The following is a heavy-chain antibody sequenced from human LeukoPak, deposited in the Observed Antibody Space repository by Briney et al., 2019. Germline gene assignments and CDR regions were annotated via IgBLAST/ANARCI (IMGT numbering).Heavy chain of an antibody. D-gene: IGHD3-16*01. CDR3: ANGGAPFGY. V-gene: IGHV3-7*03. J-gene: IGHJ4*02. CDR1: GFTFSSYW. Sequence: GGSLRLSCAASGFTFSSYWMTWVRQAPGKGLEWVANIGEDGSEKYYVDSVKGRFTISRDNAKNSLYLQVNSLRAEDTAVYYCANGGAPFGYWGQGTLVTVSS. CDR2: IGEDGSEK.